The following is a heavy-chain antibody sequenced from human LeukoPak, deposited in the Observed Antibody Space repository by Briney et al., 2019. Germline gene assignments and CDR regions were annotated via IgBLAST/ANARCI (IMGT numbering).Heavy chain of an antibody. CDR3: ASHWAQQVVSDY. D-gene: IGHD6-13*01. CDR1: GFTFSSYW. Sequence: GGSLRLSCAASGFTFSSYWMNWVRQAPGKGLEWVANIKQDGSEKYYVDSVKGRFTISRDNAKNSLYLQMNSLRAEDTAVYYCASHWAQQVVSDYWGQGTLVTVSS. CDR2: IKQDGSEK. J-gene: IGHJ4*02. V-gene: IGHV3-7*01.